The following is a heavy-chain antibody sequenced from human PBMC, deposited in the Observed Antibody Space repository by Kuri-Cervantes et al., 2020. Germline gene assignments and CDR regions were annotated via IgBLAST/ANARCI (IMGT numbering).Heavy chain of an antibody. J-gene: IGHJ6*02. CDR1: GFTINNYA. V-gene: IGHV3-23*01. D-gene: IGHD3-3*02. CDR3: ARELARNYYYGMDV. CDR2: VSGHGQNK. Sequence: GESLKISCAASGFTINNYAMNWVRQAPGKGLEWVSTVSGHGQNKYYADSVKGRFTISRDKSQNTVYLQMNSLRAEDTAVYYCARELARNYYYGMDVWGQGTTVTVSS.